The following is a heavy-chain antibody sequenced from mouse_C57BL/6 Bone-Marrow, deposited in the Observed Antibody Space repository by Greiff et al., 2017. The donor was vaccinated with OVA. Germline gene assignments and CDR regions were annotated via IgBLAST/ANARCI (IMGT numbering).Heavy chain of an antibody. D-gene: IGHD2-4*01. Sequence: EVQLQQSGPELVKPGASVKISCKASGYTFTDYYMNWVKQSHGKSLEWIGDINPNNGGTSYNQKFKGKATLTVDKSSSTAYMELRSLTSEDSAVYYCARRGLRWYCDVWGTGTTVTVSS. J-gene: IGHJ1*03. CDR1: GYTFTDYY. CDR2: INPNNGGT. CDR3: ARRGLRWYCDV. V-gene: IGHV1-26*01.